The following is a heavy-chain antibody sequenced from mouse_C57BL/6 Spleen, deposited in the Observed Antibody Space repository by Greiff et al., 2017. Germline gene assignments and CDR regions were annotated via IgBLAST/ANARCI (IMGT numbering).Heavy chain of an antibody. V-gene: IGHV1-26*01. Sequence: EVKLQQSGPELVKPGASVKISCKASGYTFTDYYMNWVKQSHGKSLEWIGDINPNNGGTSYNQKFKGKATWTVDKSSSTAYMELRSLTSEDSSVYYCARVLYYFDYWGQGTTLTVSS. J-gene: IGHJ2*01. CDR1: GYTFTDYY. CDR2: INPNNGGT. CDR3: ARVLYYFDY.